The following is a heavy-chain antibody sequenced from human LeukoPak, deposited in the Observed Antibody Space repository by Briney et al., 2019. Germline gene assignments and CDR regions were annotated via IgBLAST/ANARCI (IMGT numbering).Heavy chain of an antibody. CDR3: AREEDFGLWPDGY. V-gene: IGHV1-2*02. Sequence: ASVKVSCKASGYTFTGYYMHWVRQAPGQGLEWMGWINPNSGGTNYAQKFQGRVTMTRDTSNSTAYMELSRLRSDDTAVYYCAREEDFGLWPDGYWGQGTLITVSS. J-gene: IGHJ4*02. CDR1: GYTFTGYY. CDR2: INPNSGGT. D-gene: IGHD5-18*01.